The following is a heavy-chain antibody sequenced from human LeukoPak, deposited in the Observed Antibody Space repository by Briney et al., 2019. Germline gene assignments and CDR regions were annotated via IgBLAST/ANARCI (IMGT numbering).Heavy chain of an antibody. Sequence: AASVKVSCKASGYVFTSYYMYWVRQAPGQGLEWMGIINPSGGSIRYAQKFQGRVTMTRDTSTSTVYMELSSLRSEDTAVYYCARGRVATKEWLVSRRINYYYMDVWGKGTTVTISS. CDR1: GYVFTSYY. D-gene: IGHD6-19*01. J-gene: IGHJ6*03. CDR3: ARGRVATKEWLVSRRINYYYMDV. V-gene: IGHV1-46*01. CDR2: INPSGGSI.